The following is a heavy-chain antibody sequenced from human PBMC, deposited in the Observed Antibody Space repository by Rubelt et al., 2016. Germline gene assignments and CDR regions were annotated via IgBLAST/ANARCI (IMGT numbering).Heavy chain of an antibody. V-gene: IGHV3-53*01. CDR1: GFTVSSNY. Sequence: EVQLVESGGGLIQPGGSLRLSCAASGFTVSSNYMSWVRQAPGKGLEWVSVIYSGGSTYYADSVKGRFTISRDNSKNTLYLQMNSLRAEDTAVYYWASAQLGDYYYGMDVWGQGTTVTVSS. D-gene: IGHD6-6*01. CDR3: ASAQLGDYYYGMDV. CDR2: IYSGGST. J-gene: IGHJ6*02.